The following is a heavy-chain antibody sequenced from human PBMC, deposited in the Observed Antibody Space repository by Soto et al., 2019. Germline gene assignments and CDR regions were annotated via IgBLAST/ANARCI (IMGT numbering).Heavy chain of an antibody. D-gene: IGHD6-19*01. CDR1: GFNFGVFG. Sequence: GGSLRLSCAASGFNFGVFGMHWVRQAPGKGLEWLSVLSYEGSEEYYADSVRGRFTISRDNSKNTLFLQMDSLRVDDTGAYYCALTRRSSLLEVAGPGFEYWGQGTLVTVSA. V-gene: IGHV3-30*03. CDR3: ALTRRSSLLEVAGPGFEY. CDR2: LSYEGSEE. J-gene: IGHJ4*02.